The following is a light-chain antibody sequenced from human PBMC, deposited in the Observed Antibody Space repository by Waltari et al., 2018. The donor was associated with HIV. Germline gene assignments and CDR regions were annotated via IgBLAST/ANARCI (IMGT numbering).Light chain of an antibody. CDR3: QQLNSYPWT. Sequence: DIQLTQSPSFLSASVGDRVTITCRASQGISTYLAWYQQKPGTAPKLLIYAASTLQSGVPSRFSGSGSRTEFTLTISSLQPEDSVVYYCQQLNSYPWTFGQGTKVEIK. CDR2: AAS. CDR1: QGISTY. J-gene: IGKJ1*01. V-gene: IGKV1-9*01.